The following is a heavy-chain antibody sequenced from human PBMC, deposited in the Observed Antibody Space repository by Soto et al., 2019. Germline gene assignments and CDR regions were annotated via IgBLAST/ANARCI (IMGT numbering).Heavy chain of an antibody. CDR1: GFTFSSYA. J-gene: IGHJ5*02. CDR3: AKVMVSIGWFDP. D-gene: IGHD2-8*01. CDR2: IGGSGGST. Sequence: EVQLLESGGGLVQPGGSLRLSCAASGFTFSSYAMSWVRQAPGKGLEWVSAIGGSGGSTYYADSVKGRFTISRDNSKNTLYLQMNSLRAEDTAVYYCAKVMVSIGWFDPWGQGTLVTVSS. V-gene: IGHV3-23*01.